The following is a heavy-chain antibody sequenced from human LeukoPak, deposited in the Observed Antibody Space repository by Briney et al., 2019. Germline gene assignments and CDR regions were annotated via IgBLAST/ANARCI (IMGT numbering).Heavy chain of an antibody. CDR3: ARSIPGIAVATEFDY. D-gene: IGHD6-19*01. Sequence: ASVKVSCKASGYTFTSYYMHWVRQASGQGLEWMGIINPSGGSTSYAQKFQGRVTMTRDMSTSTVYMELSSLRSEDTAVYYCARSIPGIAVATEFDYWGQGTLVTVSS. V-gene: IGHV1-46*01. CDR1: GYTFTSYY. CDR2: INPSGGST. J-gene: IGHJ4*02.